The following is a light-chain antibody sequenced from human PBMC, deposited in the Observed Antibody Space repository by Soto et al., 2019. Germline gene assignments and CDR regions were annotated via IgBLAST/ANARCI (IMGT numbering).Light chain of an antibody. Sequence: DIQMTHSPSTLSASVGDRVTITCRASQSISSWLAWYQQKPGKAPKLLIYDASSLESGVPSRFSGSGSGTEFTLTISSLQPDDFAAYYCQQYNSYSVTFGQGTKLEIK. CDR2: DAS. J-gene: IGKJ2*01. V-gene: IGKV1-5*01. CDR1: QSISSW. CDR3: QQYNSYSVT.